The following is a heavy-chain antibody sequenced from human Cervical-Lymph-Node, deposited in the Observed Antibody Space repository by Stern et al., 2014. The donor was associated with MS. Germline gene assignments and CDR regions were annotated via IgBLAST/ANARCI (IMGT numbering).Heavy chain of an antibody. CDR1: GFTFSSYS. J-gene: IGHJ4*02. V-gene: IGHV3-21*01. D-gene: IGHD3-9*01. CDR3: ARDKEYDILTGYKIAYFDY. CDR2: ITSSSSYI. Sequence: EVQLVESGGGLVKPGGSLRLSCAASGFTFSSYSMNWVRQAPGKGLEWVSSITSSSSYIYYADSVKGRFTIPIDHSNNSLYLQMNSLRAEDTAVYYCARDKEYDILTGYKIAYFDYWGQGTLVTVSS.